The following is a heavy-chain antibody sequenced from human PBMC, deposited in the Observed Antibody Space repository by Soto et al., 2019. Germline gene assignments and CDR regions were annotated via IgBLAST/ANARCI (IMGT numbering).Heavy chain of an antibody. CDR2: IFHDGTA. Sequence: ETLSLTCAVSGVSISSGNWWTWFRQSPQRGLEYIGEIFHDGTANYYPSFERRVAISVDTSKNQFSLKLTSVTAADTAIYFCARLVHDTRLNYMYFDFWGQGTLVTVSS. CDR1: GVSISSGNW. CDR3: ARLVHDTRLNYMYFDF. J-gene: IGHJ4*02. D-gene: IGHD6-6*01. V-gene: IGHV4-4*01.